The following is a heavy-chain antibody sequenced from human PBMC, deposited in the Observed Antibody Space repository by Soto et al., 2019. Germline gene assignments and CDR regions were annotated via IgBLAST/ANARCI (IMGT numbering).Heavy chain of an antibody. CDR1: GFTFSSYG. Sequence: PGGPLRLSCAASGFTFSSYGMHWVRQAPGKGLEWVAVIWYDGSNKYYADSVKGRFTISRDNSKNTLYLQMNSLRAEDTAVYYCARETQYDEDDYWGQGTLVTVSS. J-gene: IGHJ4*02. CDR2: IWYDGSNK. V-gene: IGHV3-33*01. CDR3: ARETQYDEDDY. D-gene: IGHD1-1*01.